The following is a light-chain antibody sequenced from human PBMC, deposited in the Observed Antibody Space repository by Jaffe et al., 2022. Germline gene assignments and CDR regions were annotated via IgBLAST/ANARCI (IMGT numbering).Light chain of an antibody. CDR1: QSLTSGY. Sequence: EIVLTQSPGTLSLSPGERATLSCRASQSLTSGYFAWFQQKPGQAPRLLIYGASNRATGIPDRFSGSGSGTDFTLTISRLEPEDFAVYYCQQYVRSPHTFGQGTKLELK. CDR2: GAS. V-gene: IGKV3-20*01. J-gene: IGKJ2*01. CDR3: QQYVRSPHT.